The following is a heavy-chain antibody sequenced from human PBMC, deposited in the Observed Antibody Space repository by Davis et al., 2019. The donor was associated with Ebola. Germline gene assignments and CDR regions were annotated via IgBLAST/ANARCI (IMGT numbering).Heavy chain of an antibody. Sequence: GESLKISCAASGFTFSSYSMNWVRQAPGKGLEWVSSISSSSSYIYYADSVKGRFTISRDNAKNSLYLQMNSLRAEDTAVYYCARAGPMIPNHLDYWGQGMLVTVSS. D-gene: IGHD3-22*01. CDR1: GFTFSSYS. CDR3: ARAGPMIPNHLDY. CDR2: ISSSSSYI. V-gene: IGHV3-21*01. J-gene: IGHJ4*02.